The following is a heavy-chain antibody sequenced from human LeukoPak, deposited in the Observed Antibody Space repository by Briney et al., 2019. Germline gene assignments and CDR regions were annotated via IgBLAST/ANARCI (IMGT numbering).Heavy chain of an antibody. CDR1: GDSISSDDYY. V-gene: IGHV4-61*02. Sequence: PSETLSLTCTVSGDSISSDDYYWSWIRQPAGKGLEWIGRFSASGNSNYNPSLKSRLTISVDTSKNQFSLKLTSVTAADTAVYYCAREVAGTPWIDYWGQGTLVTVSS. CDR3: AREVAGTPWIDY. D-gene: IGHD6-19*01. CDR2: FSASGNS. J-gene: IGHJ4*02.